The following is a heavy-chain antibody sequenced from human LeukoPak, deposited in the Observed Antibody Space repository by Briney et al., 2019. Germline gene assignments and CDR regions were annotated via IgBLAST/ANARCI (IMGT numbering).Heavy chain of an antibody. D-gene: IGHD6-25*01. CDR3: ARGSGTRDY. V-gene: IGHV4-39*07. CDR2: IYYSGST. J-gene: IGHJ4*02. Sequence: PSETLSLTCTVSGGSISSSSYYWGWIRQPPGKGLEWIGSIYYSGSTYYNPSLKSRVTISVDTSKNQFSLKLSSVTAADTAVYYCARGSGTRDYWGQGTLVTVSS. CDR1: GGSISSSSYY.